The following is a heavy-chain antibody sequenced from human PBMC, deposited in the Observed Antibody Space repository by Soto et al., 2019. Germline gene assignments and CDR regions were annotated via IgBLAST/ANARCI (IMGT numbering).Heavy chain of an antibody. CDR2: ISSSGSTI. D-gene: IGHD2-2*03. V-gene: IGHV3-11*01. Sequence: GGSLRLSCAASGFTFSDYYMSWIRQAPGKGLEWVSYISSSGSTIYYADSVKGRFTISRDNAKNSLYLQMNSLRAEDTAVYYCARDRMDIVLVPAAMCMTTVTQDPACGYGMDVWGQGTTVTVSS. CDR1: GFTFSDYY. J-gene: IGHJ6*02. CDR3: ARDRMDIVLVPAAMCMTTVTQDPACGYGMDV.